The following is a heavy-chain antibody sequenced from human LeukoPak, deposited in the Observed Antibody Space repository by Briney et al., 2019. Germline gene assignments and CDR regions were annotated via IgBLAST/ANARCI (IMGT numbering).Heavy chain of an antibody. V-gene: IGHV4-59*01. J-gene: IGHJ4*02. CDR1: GGSISSYY. CDR3: ARLDGYSSSWYVNY. CDR2: IYYTGST. D-gene: IGHD6-13*01. Sequence: PSETLSLTCTVSGGSISSYYWSWIRQPPGKGLEWIGYIYYTGSTNYNPSLRSRVTISVDTSKNQFSLKLSSVTAADTAVYYCARLDGYSSSWYVNYWGQGSLVTVSS.